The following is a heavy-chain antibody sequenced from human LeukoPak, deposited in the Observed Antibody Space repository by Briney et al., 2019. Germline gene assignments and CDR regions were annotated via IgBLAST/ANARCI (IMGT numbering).Heavy chain of an antibody. Sequence: GGSLRLSCAASRFSFSAYPMGWVRRAPGKGLEWVSVISWEGGSTYYADSVKGRFTISRDNSKNSLYLQMNSLRAEDTALYYCAKDRHYGSGSSTYFDYWGQGTLVTVSS. CDR2: ISWEGGST. V-gene: IGHV3-43D*03. J-gene: IGHJ4*02. D-gene: IGHD3-10*01. CDR1: RFSFSAYP. CDR3: AKDRHYGSGSSTYFDY.